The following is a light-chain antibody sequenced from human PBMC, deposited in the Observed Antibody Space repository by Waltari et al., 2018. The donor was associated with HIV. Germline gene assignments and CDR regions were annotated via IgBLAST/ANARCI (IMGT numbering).Light chain of an antibody. CDR2: DQN. CDR1: SSNIGNNF. J-gene: IGLJ3*02. Sequence: QCVLTQPPSESAAPGQKGTSSCSGSSSNIGNNFVSWYQKLPGTAPNLPIYDQNKRPSGFPDRFSCSKSGTSATLGITGLQTGDEADYYCGTWDSRLSAGLFGGGTKLTVL. V-gene: IGLV1-51*01. CDR3: GTWDSRLSAGL.